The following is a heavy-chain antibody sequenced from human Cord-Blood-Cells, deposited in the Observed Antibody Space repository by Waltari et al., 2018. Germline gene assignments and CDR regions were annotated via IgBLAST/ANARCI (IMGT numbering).Heavy chain of an antibody. V-gene: IGHV4-39*01. J-gene: IGHJ2*01. CDR1: GGSLSRSSYH. Sequence: QLQLQELGPGLVKPSETRSRTCTVSGGSLSRSSYHRGWIGPPPGRGLEWIGSIYYSESTYYNPSLKSRVTISVYTSKNQFSLKLSSVTAADTAAYYCASAWSIAARPESWYFDLWGRGTLVTVSS. CDR2: IYYSEST. CDR3: ASAWSIAARPESWYFDL. D-gene: IGHD6-6*01.